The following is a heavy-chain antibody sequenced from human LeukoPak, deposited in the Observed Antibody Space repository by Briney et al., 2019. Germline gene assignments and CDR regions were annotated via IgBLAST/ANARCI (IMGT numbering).Heavy chain of an antibody. CDR3: ARLLDNDSSGDPDTFDM. V-gene: IGHV4-59*11. Sequence: PSETLSLTCSVSGGSISRHFRSWIRQPPGKGLEWIAFIHYSGRTKYNPSLQSRVTISIDTSENNFSLKLTSVTAADTAVYYCARLLDNDSSGDPDTFDMWGQGTVVTVSS. J-gene: IGHJ3*02. CDR2: IHYSGRT. D-gene: IGHD3-22*01. CDR1: GGSISRHF.